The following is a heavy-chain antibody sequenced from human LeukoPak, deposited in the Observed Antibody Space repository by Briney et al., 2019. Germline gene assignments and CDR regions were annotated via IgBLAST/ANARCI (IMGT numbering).Heavy chain of an antibody. J-gene: IGHJ6*03. CDR3: ARARYETRIWPKSRYDYYHYMDV. V-gene: IGHV1-3*03. CDR1: GYTFTSYT. CDR2: INAGNGNT. Sequence: GASVKVSCKASGYTFTSYTIHWVRQAPGQRLEWMGWINAGNGNTKYSQEFQDRVTITRDTSASTAYMELSSLRSADMAIYYCARARYETRIWPKSRYDYYHYMDVWGKGTTVTVSS. D-gene: IGHD3-3*01.